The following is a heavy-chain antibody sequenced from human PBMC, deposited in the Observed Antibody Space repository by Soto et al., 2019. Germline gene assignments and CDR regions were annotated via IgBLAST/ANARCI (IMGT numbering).Heavy chain of an antibody. CDR2: IKQDGSEK. CDR3: ARGRRGVRXXXGPTNYYYYYMDV. D-gene: IGHD3-10*01. V-gene: IGHV3-7*01. J-gene: IGHJ6*03. CDR1: GFTFSSYW. Sequence: GSLRLSCAASGFTFSSYWMSCVRQAPGTGLEWVANIKQDGSEKYYVDSVKGRFTISRDNAKNSLDLQXNSLRAEETAVYYCARGRRGVRXXXGPTNYYYYYMDVWGKGTTVTVSS.